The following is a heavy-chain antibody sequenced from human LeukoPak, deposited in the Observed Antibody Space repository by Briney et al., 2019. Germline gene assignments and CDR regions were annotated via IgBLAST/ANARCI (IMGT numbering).Heavy chain of an antibody. CDR3: ANARGYSYGSRVRDY. CDR2: IRGSGGST. Sequence: GGSLRLSCAASGFTFSSYAMSWVRQAPGMGLEWVSAIRGSGGSTYYAESVKGRFTISRDNSKNTLYLQMNSLGAEDTAVYYCANARGYSYGSRVRDYWGQGTLVTVSS. V-gene: IGHV3-23*01. CDR1: GFTFSSYA. J-gene: IGHJ4*02. D-gene: IGHD5-18*01.